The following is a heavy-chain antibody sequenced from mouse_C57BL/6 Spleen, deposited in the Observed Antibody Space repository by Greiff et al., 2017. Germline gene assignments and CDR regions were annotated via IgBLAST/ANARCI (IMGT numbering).Heavy chain of an antibody. CDR3: ARDSDGYYWYFDV. Sequence: EVQLVESGGGLVKPGGSLKLSCAASGFTFSSYAMSWVRQTPEKRLEWVATISDGGSYTYYPDNVKGRFTISRDNAKNNLYLQMSHLKSEDTAMYYCARDSDGYYWYFDVWGTGTTVTVSS. V-gene: IGHV5-4*01. D-gene: IGHD2-3*01. CDR1: GFTFSSYA. J-gene: IGHJ1*03. CDR2: ISDGGSYT.